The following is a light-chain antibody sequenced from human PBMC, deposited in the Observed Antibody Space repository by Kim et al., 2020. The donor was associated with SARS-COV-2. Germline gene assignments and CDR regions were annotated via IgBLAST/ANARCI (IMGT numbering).Light chain of an antibody. CDR1: QSVDSLC. Sequence: EIVLTQFPGTLSLSPGERATLSCRASQSVDSLCLAWYQQRPGQAPRLLIYGASDRATGIPDRFSGSGSGTDFTLTITSLEPEDFAVYYCQQSDSSFRTFGQGTKVDIK. CDR3: QQSDSSFRT. J-gene: IGKJ1*01. CDR2: GAS. V-gene: IGKV3-20*01.